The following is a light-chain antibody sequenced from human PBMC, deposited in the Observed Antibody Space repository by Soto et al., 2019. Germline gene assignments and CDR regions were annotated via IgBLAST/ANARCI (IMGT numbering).Light chain of an antibody. CDR2: EVT. CDR1: SSDVGGYDY. CDR3: RSYTRSXAYV. Sequence: QSSLTQPASVSGSPVQSITISCTGTSSDVGGYDYVSWYQLHPGKSPKLILDEVTNRPSGFSDRFSGSKSGNTASLTISGLQAEDAADYYCRSYTRSXAYVVGTGTKVXV. V-gene: IGLV2-14*01. J-gene: IGLJ1*01.